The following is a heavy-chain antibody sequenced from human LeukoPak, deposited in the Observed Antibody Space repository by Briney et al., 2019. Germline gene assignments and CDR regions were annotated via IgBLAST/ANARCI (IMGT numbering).Heavy chain of an antibody. V-gene: IGHV4-38-2*02. CDR2: IYHSGST. CDR3: ARDPSMIVVVTLPGAFDI. J-gene: IGHJ3*02. CDR1: GYSISSGYY. Sequence: SETLSFTCTVSGYSISSGYYWGWIRQPPGKGLEWIGSIYHSGSTYYNPSLKSRVTISVDTSKNQFSLKLSSVTAADTAVYYCARDPSMIVVVTLPGAFDIWGQGTMVTVSS. D-gene: IGHD3-22*01.